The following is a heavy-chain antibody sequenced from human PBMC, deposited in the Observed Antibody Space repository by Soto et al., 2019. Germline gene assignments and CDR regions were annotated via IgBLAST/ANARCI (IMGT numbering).Heavy chain of an antibody. D-gene: IGHD2-2*01. CDR3: AKLSGVHYYYYGMDV. CDR1: VFTFISYA. CDR2: ISGSGGST. J-gene: IGHJ6*02. V-gene: IGHV3-23*01. Sequence: GWSLRLACASSVFTFISYAMSWVRQAPGKGLEWVSAISGSGGSTYYADSVKGRFTISRDNSKNTLYLQMNSLRAEDTAVYYCAKLSGVHYYYYGMDVWGQGTTVTVSS.